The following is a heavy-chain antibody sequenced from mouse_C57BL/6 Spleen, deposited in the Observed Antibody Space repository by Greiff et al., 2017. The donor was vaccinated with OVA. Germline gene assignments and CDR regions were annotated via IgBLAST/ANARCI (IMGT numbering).Heavy chain of an antibody. CDR1: GFTFSDYG. CDR2: ISSSSSTI. Sequence: EVHLVESGGGLVKPGGSLKLSCAASGFTFSDYGMHWVRQAPEKGLEWVAYISSSSSTIYYADTVKGRFTISRDTDKNTLFLQMPSLRSEDTAMYYCARPQDGYWGQGTTLTVSS. CDR3: ARPQDGY. V-gene: IGHV5-17*01. J-gene: IGHJ2*01. D-gene: IGHD2-3*01.